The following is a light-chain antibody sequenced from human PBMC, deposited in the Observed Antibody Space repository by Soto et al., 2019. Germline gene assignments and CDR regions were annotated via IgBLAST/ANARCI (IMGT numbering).Light chain of an antibody. Sequence: AIQMTQSPSSLSASVGDRVTITCRASQGIRNDLGWDQQKPGKAPKLLIYAASSLQSGVPSRFSGSGSGTDFTLTISSLQPEDFATYYCLQDYNYLWTFGQGTKVDIK. V-gene: IGKV1-6*01. CDR3: LQDYNYLWT. J-gene: IGKJ1*01. CDR2: AAS. CDR1: QGIRND.